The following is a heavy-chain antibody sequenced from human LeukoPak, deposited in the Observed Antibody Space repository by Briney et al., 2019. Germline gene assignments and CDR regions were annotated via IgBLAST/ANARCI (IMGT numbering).Heavy chain of an antibody. J-gene: IGHJ6*02. CDR3: AKGLWTPILVWLLLPPYGMDV. V-gene: IGHV3-23*01. CDR1: GFTFSSYA. Sequence: GGSLRLSCAASGFTFSSYAMSWVRQAPGKGLEWVSAISGSGGSTYYADSVKGRFTISRDNSKNTLYLQMNSLRAEDTAVYYCAKGLWTPILVWLLLPPYGMDVWGQGTTVTVSS. D-gene: IGHD3-3*01. CDR2: ISGSGGST.